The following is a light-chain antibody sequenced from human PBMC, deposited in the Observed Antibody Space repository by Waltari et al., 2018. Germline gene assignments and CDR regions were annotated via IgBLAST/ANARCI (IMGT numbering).Light chain of an antibody. Sequence: QSVLTQPPSVSGSPAQRVTIPCPGRSSNIGAGYDVPWYQQLPGTAPKLLIYGNSNRPSGVPDRFAGSKSGTSASLAITGLQAEDEADYYCQSYDSSLSGGVFGGGTKLTVL. V-gene: IGLV1-40*01. J-gene: IGLJ2*01. CDR1: SSNIGAGYD. CDR3: QSYDSSLSGGV. CDR2: GNS.